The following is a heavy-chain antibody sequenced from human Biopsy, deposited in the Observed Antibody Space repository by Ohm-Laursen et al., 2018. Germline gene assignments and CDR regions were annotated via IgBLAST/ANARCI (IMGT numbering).Heavy chain of an antibody. J-gene: IGHJ1*01. CDR1: GGTFSNYG. CDR2: NIPILGTG. CDR3: ATKLTGYFHH. D-gene: IGHD3-9*01. Sequence: SSVKVSCKAPGGTFSNYGVNWVRQAPGHGLEWLGGNIPILGTGNYAQKFQDRVTVAADTSTSIATMELRSLRSDDTAVYYCATKLTGYFHHWGQGTLVIVSS. V-gene: IGHV1-69*06.